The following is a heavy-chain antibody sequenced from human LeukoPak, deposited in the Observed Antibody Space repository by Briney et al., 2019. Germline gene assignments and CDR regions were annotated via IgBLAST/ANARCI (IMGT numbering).Heavy chain of an antibody. CDR2: ISGSGGST. J-gene: IGHJ4*02. D-gene: IGHD4-17*01. CDR3: AKDDDDGDHVVVDH. V-gene: IGHV3-23*01. CDR1: GFTFSSYA. Sequence: GGSLRLSCAASGFTFSSYAMGWVRQAPGQGLEWVSLISGSGGSTYYADSVKGRFTVSRDNSKNTEYLQVNSLRAEDTAIYYCAKDDDDGDHVVVDHWGQGTLVTVSS.